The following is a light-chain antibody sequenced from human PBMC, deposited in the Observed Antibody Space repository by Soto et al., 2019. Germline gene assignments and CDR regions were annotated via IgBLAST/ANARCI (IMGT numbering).Light chain of an antibody. V-gene: IGKV3-15*01. CDR1: QSVGSN. Sequence: ETVMTQSPATLSVSPGQRATLSCRASQSVGSNLAWYQQKPGQAPRLLIYGVSTRATGIPARFSGSGSGTDFTLTISSLQSEDFALYYCQQYNDWYTFGQGTKLEIK. J-gene: IGKJ2*01. CDR2: GVS. CDR3: QQYNDWYT.